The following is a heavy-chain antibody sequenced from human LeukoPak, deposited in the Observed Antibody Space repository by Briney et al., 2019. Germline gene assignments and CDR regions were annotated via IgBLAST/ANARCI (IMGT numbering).Heavy chain of an antibody. J-gene: IGHJ4*02. V-gene: IGHV3-9*03. CDR3: AKDYCSSTSCYFDY. D-gene: IGHD2-2*01. CDR1: GFTFDDYA. Sequence: GGSLRLSCAASGFTFDDYAMHWVRQGPGKGLEWVSSISWNSGSLGYADSVKGRFTISRDNAKNSLYLQMNSLRAEDMALYYCAKDYCSSTSCYFDYWGPGTLVTVSS. CDR2: ISWNSGSL.